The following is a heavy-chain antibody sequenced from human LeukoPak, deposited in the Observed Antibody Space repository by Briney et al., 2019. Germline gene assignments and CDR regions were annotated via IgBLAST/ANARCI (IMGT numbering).Heavy chain of an antibody. J-gene: IGHJ4*02. CDR2: IYTSGST. V-gene: IGHV4-61*02. Sequence: SETLSLTCTVSGNSISSGDNYWSWIRQPAGKGLEWIGRIYTSGSTNYNPSLKSRVTISGDTSKNQFSLKLSSVTAADAAVYYCARGRDYYGSGSYYNDFDYWGQGTLVTVSS. CDR3: ARGRDYYGSGSYYNDFDY. D-gene: IGHD3-10*01. CDR1: GNSISSGDNY.